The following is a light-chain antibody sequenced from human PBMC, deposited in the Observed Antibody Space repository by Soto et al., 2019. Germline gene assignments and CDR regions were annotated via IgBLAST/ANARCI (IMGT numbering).Light chain of an antibody. CDR1: QSVSSY. J-gene: IGKJ1*01. Sequence: EIVFTQSPATLSLSPGERATLCCRASQSVSSYLAWYQQKPGQAPRLLIYDASNRATGIPARFSGSGSGTDFTLTISSLEPEDFAVYYCQQRSNWLWTFGQGTKVEFK. CDR3: QQRSNWLWT. V-gene: IGKV3-11*01. CDR2: DAS.